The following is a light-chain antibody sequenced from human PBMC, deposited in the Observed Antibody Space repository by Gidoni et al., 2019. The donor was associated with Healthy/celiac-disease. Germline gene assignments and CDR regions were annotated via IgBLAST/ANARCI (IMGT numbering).Light chain of an antibody. CDR3: SSYTSSSTRV. Sequence: QSALTQPASVSRSPGQSITISCTGTSSDVGGYNYVSLYQQHPGKAPKLMIYEVSTRPSGVPDRFSGSKFGNTASLTISGLQAEDEADYYCSSYTSSSTRVFGGGTKLTVL. CDR1: SSDVGGYNY. J-gene: IGLJ3*02. V-gene: IGLV2-14*01. CDR2: EVS.